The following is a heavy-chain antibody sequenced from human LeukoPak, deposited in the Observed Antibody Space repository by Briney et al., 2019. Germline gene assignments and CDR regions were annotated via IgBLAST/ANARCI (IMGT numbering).Heavy chain of an antibody. CDR1: GFTFSSYG. V-gene: IGHV3-23*01. J-gene: IGHJ4*02. Sequence: PGGSLRLSCAASGFTFSSYGMSWVGHAPGKGLEGVSAIRGRGGSTYYADSVKGRFAISRDNSTNMLYLQMNSLRAEDTAVYCCTKDGAIYDSSGYYPFASFDYWGQGTLVTVSS. D-gene: IGHD3-22*01. CDR3: TKDGAIYDSSGYYPFASFDY. CDR2: IRGRGGST.